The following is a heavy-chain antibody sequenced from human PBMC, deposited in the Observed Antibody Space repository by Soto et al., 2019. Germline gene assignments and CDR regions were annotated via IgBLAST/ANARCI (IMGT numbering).Heavy chain of an antibody. CDR2: IYYSGST. D-gene: IGHD4-17*01. J-gene: IGHJ4*02. Sequence: SETLSLTCTVSGGSISSSSYYWGWIRQPPGKGLEWIGSIYYSGSTYYNPSLKSRVTISVDTSKNQFSLKLSSVTAADTAVYYCARQGTTVTTTYFDYWGQGTLVTVSS. V-gene: IGHV4-39*01. CDR1: GGSISSSSYY. CDR3: ARQGTTVTTTYFDY.